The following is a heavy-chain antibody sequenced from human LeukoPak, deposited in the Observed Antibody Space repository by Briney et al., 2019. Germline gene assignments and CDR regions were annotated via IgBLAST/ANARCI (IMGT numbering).Heavy chain of an antibody. D-gene: IGHD6-13*01. Sequence: GGSLRLSCVASGFTFSNYNMNWVRQAPGKGLEWVSYITLSSSTIYYADSVKGRFTISRDNAKNTLYLQMNSLRAEDTAVYYCARGPVRAAGMLGYWGQGTLVTVSS. CDR3: ARGPVRAAGMLGY. J-gene: IGHJ4*02. V-gene: IGHV3-48*01. CDR2: ITLSSSTI. CDR1: GFTFSNYN.